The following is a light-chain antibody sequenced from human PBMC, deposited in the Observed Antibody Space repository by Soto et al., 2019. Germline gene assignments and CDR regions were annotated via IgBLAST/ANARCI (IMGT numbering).Light chain of an antibody. CDR3: KQYNNWPLT. CDR2: GAS. V-gene: IGKV3-15*01. CDR1: QSVSSN. Sequence: EIVMTQSPATLSVSPGVSATLSCRASQSVSSNLAWYQQKPGQANRLLIYGASTRATGIPARFSGSGSGTEFTLTISSLQSEEFAVYYCKQYNNWPLTVGGGSKVDIK. J-gene: IGKJ4*01.